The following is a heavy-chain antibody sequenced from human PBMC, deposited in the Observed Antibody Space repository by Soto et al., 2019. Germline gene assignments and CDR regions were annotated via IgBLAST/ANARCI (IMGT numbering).Heavy chain of an antibody. CDR2: IYYSGST. D-gene: IGHD3-9*01. CDR1: GGSISSGDYY. V-gene: IGHV4-30-4*01. J-gene: IGHJ4*02. CDR3: PRAFDFLTLSYFDF. Sequence: SETLSLTCTVSGGSISSGDYYWSWIRQPPGKGLEWIGYIYYSGSTYYNPSLKSRVTISVDTSKNQFSLRLSSVTAADPAVYYCPRAFDFLTLSYFDFGAQGTLVT.